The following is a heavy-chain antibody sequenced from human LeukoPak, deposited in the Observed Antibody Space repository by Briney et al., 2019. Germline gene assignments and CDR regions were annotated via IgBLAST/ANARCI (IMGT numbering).Heavy chain of an antibody. CDR1: GFTFSSYW. CDR3: ARDLGLPTSYYDFWSGYYTISSGLDP. V-gene: IGHV3-7*01. D-gene: IGHD3-3*01. J-gene: IGHJ5*02. CDR2: IKQDGSEK. Sequence: GGSLRLSCAASGFTFSSYWMSWVRQAPGKGLEWVANIKQDGSEKYYVDSVKGRFTISRDNVKNSLYLQMNSLRAEDTAVYYCARDLGLPTSYYDFWSGYYTISSGLDPWGQGTLVTVSS.